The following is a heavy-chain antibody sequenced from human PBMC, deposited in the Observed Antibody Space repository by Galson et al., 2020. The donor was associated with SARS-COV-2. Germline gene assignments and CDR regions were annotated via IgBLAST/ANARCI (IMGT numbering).Heavy chain of an antibody. Sequence: GGSLRLSCAASGLSFSDYFISWVRQAPGKGLEWVSAIRDSGTSTYYADSVKGRFTISSDNSKSTVYLQINSLRAEDSAIYYCATMEWWLPMYWGQGTLVTVS. J-gene: IGHJ4*02. CDR2: IRDSGTST. CDR3: ATMEWWLPMY. CDR1: GLSFSDYF. D-gene: IGHD5-12*01. V-gene: IGHV3-23*01.